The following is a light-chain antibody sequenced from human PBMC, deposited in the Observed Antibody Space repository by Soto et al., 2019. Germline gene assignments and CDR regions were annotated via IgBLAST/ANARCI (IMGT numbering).Light chain of an antibody. CDR2: GAX. V-gene: IGKV3-20*01. CDR3: QQYGSSAT. J-gene: IGKJ1*01. Sequence: VMQQSXVTLSVRPGDXXXXXXXASQSVSNNYEACYQKXTGKAARLLICGAXKSSNGIPERLRGSGYGTDLNLNISRLEHEDFAVYYCQQYGSSATFGQGTKVDIK. CDR1: QSVSNNY.